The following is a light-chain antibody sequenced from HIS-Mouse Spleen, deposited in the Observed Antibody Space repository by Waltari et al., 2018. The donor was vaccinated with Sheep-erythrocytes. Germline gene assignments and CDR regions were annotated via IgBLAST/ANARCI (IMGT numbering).Light chain of an antibody. CDR1: SSDVGSYNL. J-gene: IGLJ3*02. V-gene: IGLV2-23*01. CDR3: CSYAGSSTPWV. Sequence: QSALTQPASVSGSPGQSITISCTGTSSDVGSYNLVSWYQKHPGKAPKLMIYEGSKRPSGVYNRFSGSKSGNTASLTISGLQAEDEADYYCCSYAGSSTPWVFGGGTKLTVL. CDR2: EGS.